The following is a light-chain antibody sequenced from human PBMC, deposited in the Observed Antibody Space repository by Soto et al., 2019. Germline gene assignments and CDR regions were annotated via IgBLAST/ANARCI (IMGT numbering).Light chain of an antibody. CDR1: SSNIGSNH. Sequence: QSVLTQPPSTSGTPGQRVTISCSGSSSNIGSNHVYWYQQFPGMAPKLLMYRSDQRPTGVPDRFSGSKSGTSASLAISRLRSDDEADYYCSARDDSLSGVVFGGGTKVTVL. CDR3: SARDDSLSGVV. V-gene: IGLV1-47*01. CDR2: RSD. J-gene: IGLJ2*01.